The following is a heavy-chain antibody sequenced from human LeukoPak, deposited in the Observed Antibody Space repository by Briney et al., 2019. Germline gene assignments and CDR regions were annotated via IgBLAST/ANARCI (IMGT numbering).Heavy chain of an antibody. CDR3: ATHGGYSGYEEPDYYYGMDV. Sequence: GGSLRLSCAASGFTVSSNYMSWVRQAPGKGLEWVSVIYSGGSTYYADSVKGRLTISRHNSKNTLYLQMNSLRAEDTAVYYCATHGGYSGYEEPDYYYGMDVWGQGTTVTVSS. D-gene: IGHD5-12*01. CDR2: IYSGGST. V-gene: IGHV3-53*04. J-gene: IGHJ6*02. CDR1: GFTVSSNY.